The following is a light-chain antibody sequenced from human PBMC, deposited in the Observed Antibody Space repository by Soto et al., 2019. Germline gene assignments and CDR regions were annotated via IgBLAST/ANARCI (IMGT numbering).Light chain of an antibody. Sequence: QSALTQPASVSGSPGQSITISCTGTSSDVGGYNYVSWYQQHPGKAPKLMIYDVSNRPSVVSNRFSGSKSGNTASLTISGLQAEDEADYYCSSYTSSSLYVFGPGTKVTVL. CDR2: DVS. CDR1: SSDVGGYNY. CDR3: SSYTSSSLYV. J-gene: IGLJ1*01. V-gene: IGLV2-14*01.